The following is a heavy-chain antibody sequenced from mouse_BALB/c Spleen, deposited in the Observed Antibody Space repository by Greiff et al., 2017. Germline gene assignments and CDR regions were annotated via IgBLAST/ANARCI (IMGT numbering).Heavy chain of an antibody. V-gene: IGHV14-3*02. CDR1: GFNFKDTY. D-gene: IGHD3-3*01. J-gene: IGHJ1*01. Sequence: EVQLQQSGAELVKPGASVKLSCTASGFNFKDTYMHWVKQRPEQGLEWIGRIDPAYGNTKYDPKFQGKATITADTSSNTAYLQLSSLTSEDTSVYYCARGGRGWYIDVWGAGTTVTVAS. CDR2: IDPAYGNT. CDR3: ARGGRGWYIDV.